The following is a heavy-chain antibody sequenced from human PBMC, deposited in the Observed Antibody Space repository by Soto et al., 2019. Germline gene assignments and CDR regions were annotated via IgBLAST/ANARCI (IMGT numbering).Heavy chain of an antibody. V-gene: IGHV1-69*13. Sequence: GASVKVSCKASGYTFTSYAISWVRQAPGQGLEWMGGIIPIFGTANYAQKFQGRVTITADESTSTAYMELSSLRSEDTAVYYCAKTVDTAMTYFDYWGQGTLVTVSS. CDR1: GYTFTSYA. J-gene: IGHJ4*02. D-gene: IGHD5-18*01. CDR2: IIPIFGTA. CDR3: AKTVDTAMTYFDY.